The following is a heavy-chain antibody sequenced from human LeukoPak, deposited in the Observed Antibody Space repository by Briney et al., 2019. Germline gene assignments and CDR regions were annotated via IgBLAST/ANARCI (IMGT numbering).Heavy chain of an antibody. CDR2: INHSGST. J-gene: IGHJ5*02. D-gene: IGHD4-17*01. CDR1: DGSISSYY. Sequence: SETLSLTCTVSDGSISSYYWSWIRQPPGKGLEWIGEINHSGSTNYNPSLKSRVTISVDTSKNQFSLKLSSVTAADTAVYYCAREVYGDYVVKAWFDPWGQGTLVTVSS. CDR3: AREVYGDYVVKAWFDP. V-gene: IGHV4-34*01.